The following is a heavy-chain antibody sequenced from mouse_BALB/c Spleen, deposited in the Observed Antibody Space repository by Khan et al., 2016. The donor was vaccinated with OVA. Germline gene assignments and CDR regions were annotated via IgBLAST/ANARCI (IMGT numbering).Heavy chain of an antibody. CDR1: GYTFTTYW. D-gene: IGHD1-3*01. Sequence: QVQLQQSGAELAKPGASVKMSCTASGYTFTTYWMHWVKQRPGQGLEWIGYINPSTGYIEYNQKFKDKATLTTDESSSTAYMQLNSLTSEDSAVYYCARRGLYCIFAYWGQGTLVTVSA. CDR3: ARRGLYCIFAY. V-gene: IGHV1-7*01. J-gene: IGHJ3*01. CDR2: INPSTGYI.